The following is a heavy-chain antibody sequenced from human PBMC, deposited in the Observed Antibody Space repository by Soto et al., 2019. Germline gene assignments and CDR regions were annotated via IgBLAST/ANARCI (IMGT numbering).Heavy chain of an antibody. CDR1: GYTFTSYY. D-gene: IGHD4-17*01. CDR2: INPSGGST. Sequence: GASVKVSCKASGYTFTSYYMHWVRQAPGQGLEWMGIINPSGGSTSYAQKFQGRVTMTRDTSTSTVYMELSSLRSEDAAVYYCARAGLGDDYGGNSPQYYYYYYGMDVWGQGTTVTVSS. V-gene: IGHV1-46*01. J-gene: IGHJ6*02. CDR3: ARAGLGDDYGGNSPQYYYYYYGMDV.